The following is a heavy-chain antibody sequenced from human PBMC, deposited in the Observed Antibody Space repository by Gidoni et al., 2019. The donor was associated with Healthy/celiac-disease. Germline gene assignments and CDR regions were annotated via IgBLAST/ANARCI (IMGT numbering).Heavy chain of an antibody. CDR3: ARHSRNPADSIDAFDI. CDR2: IYYSGST. CDR1: GGSISIRSYY. D-gene: IGHD3-22*01. J-gene: IGHJ3*02. V-gene: IGHV4-39*01. Sequence: QLQLQESGPGLVQPSETLSLTCTVSGGSISIRSYYWGWIRQPPGQGLEWIGSIYYSGSTYYNPSLKSRVTISVDTSKNQFSLKLSSVTAADTAVYYCARHSRNPADSIDAFDIWGQGTMVTVSS.